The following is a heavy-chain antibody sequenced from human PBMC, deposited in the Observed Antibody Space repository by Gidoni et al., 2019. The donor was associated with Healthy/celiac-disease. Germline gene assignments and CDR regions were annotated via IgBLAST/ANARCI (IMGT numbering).Heavy chain of an antibody. V-gene: IGHV3-33*01. CDR3: ARGTYDSSGRDAFDI. J-gene: IGHJ3*02. D-gene: IGHD3-22*01. Sequence: QVQLVESGGGVVQPGRSLRLYCAASGFTFSSYGMHWVRQAPGKGLEWVAVIWYDGSNKYYADSVKGRFTISRDNSKNTLYLQMNSLRAEDTAVYYCARGTYDSSGRDAFDIWGQGTMVTVSS. CDR2: IWYDGSNK. CDR1: GFTFSSYG.